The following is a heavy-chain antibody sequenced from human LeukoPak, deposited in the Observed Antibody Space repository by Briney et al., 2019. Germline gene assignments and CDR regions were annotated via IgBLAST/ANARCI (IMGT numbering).Heavy chain of an antibody. D-gene: IGHD1-26*01. CDR2: AGGTTGTT. CDR1: GFAFSTYA. Sequence: GGSLRLSCAASGFAFSTYAMTWVRQAPGKGLEWVSAAGGTTGTTYYANSVKGRFTVSRDNSKNTLYPQMNSLRAEDTAVYYCAKDRQTNSYSPFHYWGQGTLVTVSS. CDR3: AKDRQTNSYSPFHY. J-gene: IGHJ4*02. V-gene: IGHV3-23*01.